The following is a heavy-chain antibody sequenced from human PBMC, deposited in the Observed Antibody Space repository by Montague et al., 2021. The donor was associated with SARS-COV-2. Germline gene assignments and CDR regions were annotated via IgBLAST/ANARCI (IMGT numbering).Heavy chain of an antibody. D-gene: IGHD1-26*01. CDR1: GGSISSSSYY. Sequence: SETLSLTCTVSGGSISSSSYYWARIRQPPGKGLEWIGSIYHSGSTFYNPSLKGRVSMPVDTSKNQFSLKLSPVTAADTAMYYCARVKWELSVGNVFDIWGQGTMVTVSS. J-gene: IGHJ3*02. CDR3: ARVKWELSVGNVFDI. CDR2: IYHSGST. V-gene: IGHV4-39*01.